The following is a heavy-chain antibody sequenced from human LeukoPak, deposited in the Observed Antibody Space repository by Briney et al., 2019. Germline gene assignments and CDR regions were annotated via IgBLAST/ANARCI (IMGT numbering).Heavy chain of an antibody. D-gene: IGHD2-21*02. V-gene: IGHV4-34*01. CDR3: ASVVVVTAANWFDP. CDR2: VSPSGST. J-gene: IGHJ5*02. Sequence: PSETLSLTCAVYGGSFSGYYYTWIRQPPGKGLEWIGEVSPSGSTSYNSSLKSRVTISLDTSKNQFSLKLSSVTAADTAVYYCASVVVVTAANWFDPWGQGTLVTVSS. CDR1: GGSFSGYY.